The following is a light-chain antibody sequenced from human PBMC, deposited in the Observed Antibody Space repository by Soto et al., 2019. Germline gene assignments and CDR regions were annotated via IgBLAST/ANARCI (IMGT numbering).Light chain of an antibody. J-gene: IGKJ1*01. CDR3: QQYNSYSWT. CDR1: QSVNNW. CDR2: KAS. V-gene: IGKV1-5*03. Sequence: DIQMTQSPSTLSASVGDRVTITCRASQSVNNWLAWYQQKPGKAPKLLIYKASTLQTGVPSRFSGSGSGTDFTLTISSLQPDDAATYYCQQYNSYSWTFGQGTKGEI.